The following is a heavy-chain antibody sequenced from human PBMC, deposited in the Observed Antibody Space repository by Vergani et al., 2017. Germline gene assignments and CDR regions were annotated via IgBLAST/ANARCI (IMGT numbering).Heavy chain of an antibody. J-gene: IGHJ4*02. D-gene: IGHD5-18*01. Sequence: EVQLVESGGGLVKPGGSLRLSCAASGFTFSSYSMNWVRQAPGKGLEWVSSISSSSSYIYYADSVKGRFTISRDNAKNSLYLQMNSLRAEDTAVYYCARDRIQLPEPLDYWGQGTLVTVSS. V-gene: IGHV3-21*01. CDR1: GFTFSSYS. CDR2: ISSSSSYI. CDR3: ARDRIQLPEPLDY.